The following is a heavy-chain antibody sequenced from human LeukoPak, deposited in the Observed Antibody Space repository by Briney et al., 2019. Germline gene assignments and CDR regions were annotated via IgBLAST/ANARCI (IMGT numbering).Heavy chain of an antibody. Sequence: VQPGGSLRLSCAASGFTFSSYGMHWVRQAPGKGLEWVAFIRYDGSNKYYVDSVKGRFTISRDNSKNTLYLQMNSLRAEDTAVYYCARAQTDYYDSSGYYYFDAFDIWGQGTMVTVSS. V-gene: IGHV3-30*02. CDR3: ARAQTDYYDSSGYYYFDAFDI. CDR2: IRYDGSNK. CDR1: GFTFSSYG. J-gene: IGHJ3*02. D-gene: IGHD3-22*01.